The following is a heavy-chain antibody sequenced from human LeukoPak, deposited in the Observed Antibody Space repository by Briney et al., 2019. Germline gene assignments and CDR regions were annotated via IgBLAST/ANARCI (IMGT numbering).Heavy chain of an antibody. CDR3: ARGEDIVVVPAAVGMDV. CDR1: GFTFSNYD. J-gene: IGHJ6*02. CDR2: IQFDGSNK. Sequence: GGSLRLSCAASGFTFSNYDMHWVRQAPGKGLEWVTFIQFDGSNKYYADSVKGRFTISRDNSKNTLYLQMNSLRAEDTAVYYCARGEDIVVVPAAVGMDVWGQGTTVTVSS. V-gene: IGHV3-30*02. D-gene: IGHD2-2*01.